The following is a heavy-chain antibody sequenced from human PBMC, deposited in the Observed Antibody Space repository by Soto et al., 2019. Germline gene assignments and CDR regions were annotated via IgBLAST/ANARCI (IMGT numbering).Heavy chain of an antibody. V-gene: IGHV4-59*01. CDR2: IYYMGRT. CDR1: GSISTYY. Sequence: PSETLSLTCTVGSISTYYWNWIRQPPGKGLEWIGYIYYMGRTNYNPSLKSQVTMSIDTSKNQFSLKLSSVTAADTAVYYCARDPVGVTHFDYWGQGALVTVSS. D-gene: IGHD1-26*01. J-gene: IGHJ4*02. CDR3: ARDPVGVTHFDY.